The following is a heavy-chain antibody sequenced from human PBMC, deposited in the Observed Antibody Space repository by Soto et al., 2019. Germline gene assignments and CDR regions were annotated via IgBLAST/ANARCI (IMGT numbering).Heavy chain of an antibody. CDR2: MNPDSGNT. Sequence: QVQLVQSGAEVKKPGASVKVSCKASGYTFINYDINWVRQATGQGLEWVGWMNPDSGNTGYAQNFQGRVTMTGNTSISSVDMELSSLTSEDTAVYYCARRRGSNGWFDLWFQGTLVTVSS. CDR1: GYTFINYD. J-gene: IGHJ5*02. V-gene: IGHV1-8*01. D-gene: IGHD2-8*01. CDR3: ARRRGSNGWFDL.